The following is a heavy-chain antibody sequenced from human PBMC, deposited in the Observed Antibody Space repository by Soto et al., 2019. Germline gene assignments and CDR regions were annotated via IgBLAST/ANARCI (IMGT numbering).Heavy chain of an antibody. CDR2: IYYSGST. Sequence: PSETLSLTCTVSGGSISSGGYYWSWIRQHPGKGLEWIGYIYYSGSTYYNPSLKSRVTISVDTSKNQFSLKLSSVTAADTAVYYCARDRASYCISTSCHQTSNYGMDVWGQGTTVTVSS. J-gene: IGHJ6*02. CDR1: GGSISSGGYY. V-gene: IGHV4-31*03. CDR3: ARDRASYCISTSCHQTSNYGMDV. D-gene: IGHD2-2*01.